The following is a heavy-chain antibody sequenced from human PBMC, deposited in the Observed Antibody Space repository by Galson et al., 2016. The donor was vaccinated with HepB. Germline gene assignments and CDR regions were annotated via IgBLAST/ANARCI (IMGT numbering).Heavy chain of an antibody. V-gene: IGHV3-23*01. J-gene: IGHJ5*01. CDR1: GFTFSTEA. Sequence: SLRLSCAASGFTFSTEAMSWVRQAPGKGLEWVSGISGSGGSAYYADSVKGRFTISRDNSKNTLYLQMNSLRGEDTAVYYCVKVWHLVRSPFDSWGQGILVTVSS. CDR2: ISGSGGSA. D-gene: IGHD3-3*02. CDR3: VKVWHLVRSPFDS.